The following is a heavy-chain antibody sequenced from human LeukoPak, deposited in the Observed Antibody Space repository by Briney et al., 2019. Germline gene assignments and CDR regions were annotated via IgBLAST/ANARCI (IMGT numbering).Heavy chain of an antibody. CDR2: IYTSGST. J-gene: IGHJ4*02. Sequence: PSQTLSLTCTVSGGSISSGSYYWSWIRQPAGKGLEWIGRIYTSGSTNYNPSLQSRVTISVDTSKNQFSLKLSSVTAADTAVYYCASAYDSSGYYRDYWGQGTLVTVSS. D-gene: IGHD3-22*01. CDR3: ASAYDSSGYYRDY. CDR1: GGSISSGSYY. V-gene: IGHV4-61*02.